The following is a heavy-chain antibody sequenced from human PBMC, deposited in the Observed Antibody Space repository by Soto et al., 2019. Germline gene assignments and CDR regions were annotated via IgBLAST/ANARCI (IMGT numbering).Heavy chain of an antibody. J-gene: IGHJ4*02. D-gene: IGHD6-19*01. Sequence: SGGSLRLSCAASGFTLSSYWMSWIRQVPGKGLEWVANTKGDGSEMYLIDSVAGRFTISRDNARNTVSLQMNNLRVEDTALYYCARDGRGGWHFDSWGQGTLVTVSS. CDR3: ARDGRGGWHFDS. CDR1: GFTLSSYW. V-gene: IGHV3-7*01. CDR2: TKGDGSEM.